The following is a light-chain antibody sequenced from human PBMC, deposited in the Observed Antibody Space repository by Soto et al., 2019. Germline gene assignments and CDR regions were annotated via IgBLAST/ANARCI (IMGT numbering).Light chain of an antibody. CDR2: GAS. V-gene: IGKV1-5*01. Sequence: DIQLTQSPSILSASGGDRVTITCRASQSIANRLAWYQQKPGKTPKLLIYGASTLESGVPSRFSGSGSGTEFTLTINSLQTDDFATYYCLQDYNYPLYTFGQGTKLEIK. J-gene: IGKJ2*01. CDR3: LQDYNYPLYT. CDR1: QSIANR.